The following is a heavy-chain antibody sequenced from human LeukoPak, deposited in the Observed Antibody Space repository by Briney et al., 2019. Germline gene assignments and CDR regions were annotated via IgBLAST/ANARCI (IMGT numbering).Heavy chain of an antibody. CDR1: GGSISSSSYY. Sequence: SETLSLTCTVFGGSISSSSYYWGWIRQPPGKGLEWIGSIYYSGSTYYNPSLKSRVTISVDTSKNQFSLKLSSVTAADTAVYYCARLSRYFDDFDYWGQGTLVTVSS. CDR2: IYYSGST. D-gene: IGHD3-9*01. V-gene: IGHV4-39*01. J-gene: IGHJ4*02. CDR3: ARLSRYFDDFDY.